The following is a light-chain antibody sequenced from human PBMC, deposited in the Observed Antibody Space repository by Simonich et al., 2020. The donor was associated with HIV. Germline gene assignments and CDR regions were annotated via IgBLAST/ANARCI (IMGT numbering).Light chain of an antibody. CDR3: QQRSNWPPGNT. CDR2: DAS. CDR1: QSVSSY. V-gene: IGKV3-11*01. Sequence: EIVLTQSPATLSLSPGERSTLTCKASQSVSSYLAWYQQKPCQAPRLLIYDASNRATGIPARFSGSVSGTDFTLTISSLEPEDFAVYYSQQRSNWPPGNTFGGGTKVEIK. J-gene: IGKJ4*01.